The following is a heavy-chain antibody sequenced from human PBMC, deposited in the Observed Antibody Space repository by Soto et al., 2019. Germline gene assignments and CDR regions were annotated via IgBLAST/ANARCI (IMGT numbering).Heavy chain of an antibody. V-gene: IGHV6-1*01. Sequence: SQTLSLTCVISGDSVSSNSAAWNWIRQSPSRGLEWLGRTYYRSKWYNDYAVSVKSRVTINPDTSKNQFSLQLNSVTPEDTAVYYCARDPLIHCSSTSCQDYYYYYGMDVWGQGTTVTVSS. CDR3: ARDPLIHCSSTSCQDYYYYYGMDV. CDR1: GDSVSSNSAA. D-gene: IGHD2-2*01. J-gene: IGHJ6*02. CDR2: TYYRSKWYN.